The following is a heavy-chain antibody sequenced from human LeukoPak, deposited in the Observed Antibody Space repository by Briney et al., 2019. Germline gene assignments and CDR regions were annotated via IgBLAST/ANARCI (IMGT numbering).Heavy chain of an antibody. Sequence: GSLRLSCADSGFTFSRDWMRWGREAPGKGLEWVANIKQDGSEKYYVDSVKGRFTISRDNAKNSLYLQMNSLRAEDTAVYYCARGDSLYWGQGTLVTVSS. CDR2: IKQDGSEK. D-gene: IGHD3-22*01. J-gene: IGHJ4*02. CDR1: GFTFSRDW. CDR3: ARGDSLY. V-gene: IGHV3-7*01.